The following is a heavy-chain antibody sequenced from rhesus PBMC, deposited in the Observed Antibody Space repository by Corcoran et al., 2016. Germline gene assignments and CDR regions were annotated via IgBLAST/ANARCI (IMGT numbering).Heavy chain of an antibody. Sequence: DVQLVESGGGLVKPGGSLRLSCAASGFTFDDYAMSWVRQAPVKGLEWVSRISWKSGTLYTADSVKGRVTISGDNAKKSLFLQMDRLRADDTAVYYCTRDGPYNSLDVWGRGVLVTVSS. D-gene: IGHD3-3*01. CDR3: TRDGPYNSLDV. J-gene: IGHJ5-2*02. V-gene: IGHV3-134*01. CDR2: ISWKSGTL. CDR1: GFTFDDYA.